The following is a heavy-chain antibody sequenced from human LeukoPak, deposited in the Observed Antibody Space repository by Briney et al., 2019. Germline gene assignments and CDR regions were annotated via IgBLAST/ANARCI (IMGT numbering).Heavy chain of an antibody. CDR3: ARETTVNTRAARKDWYFDL. V-gene: IGHV4-38-2*02. Sequence: SETLSLTCAVSGYSISSGYYWGWIRQPPGKGLEWIGSIYHSGSTYYNPSLKSRVTISVDTSKNQFSLKLSSVTAADTAVYYCARETTVNTRAARKDWYFDLWGRGTQVTVSS. CDR1: GYSISSGYY. J-gene: IGHJ2*01. D-gene: IGHD4-11*01. CDR2: IYHSGST.